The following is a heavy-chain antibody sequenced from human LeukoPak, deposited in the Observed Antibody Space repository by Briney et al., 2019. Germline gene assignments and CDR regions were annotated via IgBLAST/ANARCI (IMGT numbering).Heavy chain of an antibody. Sequence: PGGSLRLSCAASGFTFSSYGMHWVRQAPGKGLEWVAVISYDGSDKNYADSVKGRFTISRDNSNNRVYLQMNSLRAEDTAVYYCAKVPRYCSSTSCPDFDYWGLGTLVTVSS. J-gene: IGHJ4*02. CDR2: ISYDGSDK. CDR1: GFTFSSYG. D-gene: IGHD2-2*01. V-gene: IGHV3-30*18. CDR3: AKVPRYCSSTSCPDFDY.